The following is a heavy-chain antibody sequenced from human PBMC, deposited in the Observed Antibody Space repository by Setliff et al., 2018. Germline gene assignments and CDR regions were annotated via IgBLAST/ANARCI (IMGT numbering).Heavy chain of an antibody. CDR2: INHSGST. V-gene: IGHV4-61*10. J-gene: IGHJ4*02. CDR1: GGSISSGSYY. Sequence: PSETLSLTCTVSGGSISSGSYYWSWIRQPAGKGLEWIGEINHSGSTNYNPSLKSRVTISVDTSKNQFSLKLSSVTAADTAVYYCARVPNFWSGYLDYWGQGTLVTVSS. D-gene: IGHD3-3*01. CDR3: ARVPNFWSGYLDY.